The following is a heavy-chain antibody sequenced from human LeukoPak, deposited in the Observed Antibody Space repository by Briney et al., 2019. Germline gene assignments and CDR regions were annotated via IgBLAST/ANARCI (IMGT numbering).Heavy chain of an antibody. J-gene: IGHJ4*02. CDR2: ISGSGGST. V-gene: IGHV3-23*01. CDR3: AKSLPAYYYGSGSYYNVGDY. Sequence: GGSLRLSCAASGFTFSDYAMTWVRQAPGKGLEWVATISGSGGSTYYADSVKGRFTISRDNSKNTLYLQMNSLRAEDTAVYYCAKSLPAYYYGSGSYYNVGDYWGQGTLVTVSS. D-gene: IGHD3-10*01. CDR1: GFTFSDYA.